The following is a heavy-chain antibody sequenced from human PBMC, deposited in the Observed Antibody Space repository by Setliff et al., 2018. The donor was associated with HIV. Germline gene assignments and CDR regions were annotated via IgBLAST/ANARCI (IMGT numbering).Heavy chain of an antibody. CDR1: GGSFTDIGGSFTDYY. D-gene: IGHD6-13*01. Sequence: SETLSLTCAVFGGSFTDIGGSFTDYYWIWIRQPPGKGLEWIGEINHSGSTHYNPSLKSRFTISVDTSKNQFSLKVNPVTAADTAVYYCARGGVAASDIWGQGTMVTVSS. CDR2: INHSGST. CDR3: ARGGVAASDI. V-gene: IGHV4-34*01. J-gene: IGHJ3*02.